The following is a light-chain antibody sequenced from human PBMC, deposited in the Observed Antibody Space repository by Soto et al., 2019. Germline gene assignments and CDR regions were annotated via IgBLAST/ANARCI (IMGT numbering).Light chain of an antibody. J-gene: IGLJ3*02. CDR2: NID. CDR3: VIYMGGTWV. CDR1: SGSVSTDSY. Sequence: QTVVTQEPSLSVSPGGTVTLTCGLTSGSVSTDSYPSWFQQTPGQSPRTLIHNIDIRSSGVPDRFSGSMLGNKAALTITGAQADDESVYYCVIYMGGTWVFGGGTKLTVL. V-gene: IGLV8-61*01.